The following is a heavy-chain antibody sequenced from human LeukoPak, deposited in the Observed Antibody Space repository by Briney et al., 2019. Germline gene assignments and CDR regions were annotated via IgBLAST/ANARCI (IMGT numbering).Heavy chain of an antibody. D-gene: IGHD3-22*01. CDR1: GFTFSSYS. CDR2: ISSSSSYI. Sequence: GGSLRLSCAASGFTFSSYSMNWVRQAPGKGLEWVSSISSSSSYIYYADSVKGRFTISRDNAKNSLYLQMNRLRAEDTAVYYCARGGSGYSYYFDYWGEGDLVTVSS. V-gene: IGHV3-21*01. CDR3: ARGGSGYSYYFDY. J-gene: IGHJ4*02.